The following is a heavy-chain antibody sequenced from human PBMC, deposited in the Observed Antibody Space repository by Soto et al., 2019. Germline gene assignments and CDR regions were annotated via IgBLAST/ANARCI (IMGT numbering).Heavy chain of an antibody. V-gene: IGHV5-51*01. CDR3: SRQRVRGVISAFDI. D-gene: IGHD3-10*01. J-gene: IGHJ3*02. CDR2: IYPGDSDT. CDR1: GYSFTNYW. Sequence: GESLKISCKGSGYSFTNYWIGWVRQMPEKGLEWMGIIYPGDSDTRYSPSFQGQVTISADKSISTAYLQWSSLKASDTAMYYCSRQRVRGVISAFDIWGQGTMVTVSS.